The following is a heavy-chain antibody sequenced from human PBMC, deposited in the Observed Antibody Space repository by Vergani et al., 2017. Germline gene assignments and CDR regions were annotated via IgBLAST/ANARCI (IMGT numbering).Heavy chain of an antibody. CDR1: GYTFTGYY. V-gene: IGHV1-2*06. CDR2: INPNSGGT. CDR3: ARDLGRGYQLLYGYFQH. D-gene: IGHD2-2*02. Sequence: QVQLVQSGAEVKKPGASVKVSCKASGYTFTGYYMHWVRQAPGQGLEWMGRINPNSGGTNYAHKFQGMVTMTRDTSISTAYMELSRLRSDDTAVYYCARDLGRGYQLLYGYFQHGGQGTLVTVSS. J-gene: IGHJ1*01.